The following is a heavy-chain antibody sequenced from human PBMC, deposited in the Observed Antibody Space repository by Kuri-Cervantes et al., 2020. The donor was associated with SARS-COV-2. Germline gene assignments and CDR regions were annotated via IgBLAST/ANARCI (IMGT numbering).Heavy chain of an antibody. J-gene: IGHJ6*02. CDR1: GFTFSDYY. V-gene: IGHV3-66*01. D-gene: IGHD1-1*01. Sequence: LSLTCAASGFTFSDYYMSWVRQAPGKGLEWVSVIYSGGSTYYADSVKGRFTISRDNSKNTLYLQMNSLRAEDTAVYYCARYGAVERDYYYYYGMDVWGQGTTVTVSS. CDR3: ARYGAVERDYYYYYGMDV. CDR2: IYSGGST.